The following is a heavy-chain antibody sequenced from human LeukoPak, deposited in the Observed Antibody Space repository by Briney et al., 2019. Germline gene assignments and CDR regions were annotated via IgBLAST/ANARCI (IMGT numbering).Heavy chain of an antibody. D-gene: IGHD6-19*01. CDR3: ATGTTGGYSSGWSRY. J-gene: IGHJ4*02. V-gene: IGHV3-74*01. Sequence: GGSLRLSCAASGFTFSSYWMHWVRQAPGKGLVWVSHINSDGSSTNYADSVKGRFTISRDNAKNTLYLQMNSLRAEDTAVYYCATGTTGGYSSGWSRYWGQGTLVTVSS. CDR1: GFTFSSYW. CDR2: INSDGSST.